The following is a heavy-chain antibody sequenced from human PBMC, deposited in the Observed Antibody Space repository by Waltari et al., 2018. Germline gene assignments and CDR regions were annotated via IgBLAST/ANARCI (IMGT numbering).Heavy chain of an antibody. CDR3: ARDFMEVSWFDP. CDR2: IYYSGST. Sequence: HVQLQESGPGLVKPSHNLSLTCTVSGGSISGGGYYWSWIRQHPGKGLEWIGYIYYSGSTYYNPYLKRGVTISVDTSKNQFSLKLSSVTAADTAVYYCARDFMEVSWFDPWGQGTLVTVSS. D-gene: IGHD3-3*01. V-gene: IGHV4-31*03. CDR1: GGSISGGGYY. J-gene: IGHJ5*02.